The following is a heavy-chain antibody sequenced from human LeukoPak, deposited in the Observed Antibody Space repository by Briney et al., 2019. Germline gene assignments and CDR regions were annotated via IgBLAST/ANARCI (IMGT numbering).Heavy chain of an antibody. D-gene: IGHD2-15*01. CDR2: IKESGDIT. V-gene: IGHV3-23*01. CDR3: AKYCSGATCSGY. J-gene: IGHJ4*02. Sequence: GGSLRLSCAASGITLSSYSMCWVRQAPGKGPEWVSGIKESGDITYYADSVKGRFTISRDNSKNTLYLQMNSLRAEDTAKYYCAKYCSGATCSGYWGQGTLVTVSS. CDR1: GITLSSYS.